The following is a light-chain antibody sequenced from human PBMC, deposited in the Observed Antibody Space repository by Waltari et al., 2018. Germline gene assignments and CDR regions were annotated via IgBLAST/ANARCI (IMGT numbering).Light chain of an antibody. CDR3: MQATQFPQFT. Sequence: DIVMTQTPLSSPVTLGQPASISCRSSQSLVHSDGNTYLSWLHQRPGQPPRLLIYKIPNRFAGVPDRFSGSGAGTDFTLKISRVEAEDVGVYYCMQATQFPQFTFGGGTKVEIK. V-gene: IGKV2-24*01. J-gene: IGKJ4*01. CDR2: KIP. CDR1: QSLVHSDGNTY.